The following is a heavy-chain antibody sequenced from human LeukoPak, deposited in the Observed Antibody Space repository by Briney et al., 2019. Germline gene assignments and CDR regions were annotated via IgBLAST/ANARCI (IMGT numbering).Heavy chain of an antibody. CDR3: ARLSRYGNWNEEFDP. V-gene: IGHV1-18*01. CDR1: GYTFTSYG. J-gene: IGHJ5*02. CDR2: ISAYNGNT. D-gene: IGHD1-1*01. Sequence: ASVKLSCKASGYTFTSYGISWVRQAPGQGLEWMGWISAYNGNTNYAQKLQGRVTMTTDTSTSTAYMELRSLRSDDTAVYYWARLSRYGNWNEEFDPWGQGTLVTVSS.